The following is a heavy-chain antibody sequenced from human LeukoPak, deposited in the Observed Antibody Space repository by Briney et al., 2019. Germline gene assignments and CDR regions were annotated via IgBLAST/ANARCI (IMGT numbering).Heavy chain of an antibody. CDR3: ARAGGLLADYFDY. D-gene: IGHD3-22*01. J-gene: IGHJ4*02. CDR2: IYSGGST. Sequence: PGGSLRLSCAASGFTVSSNYMSWVRQAPGKGLEWVSVIYSGGSTYYADSVRGRFTISRDNSKNTLYLQMNSLRAEDTAVYYCARAGGLLADYFDYWGQGTLVTVSS. CDR1: GFTVSSNY. V-gene: IGHV3-53*01.